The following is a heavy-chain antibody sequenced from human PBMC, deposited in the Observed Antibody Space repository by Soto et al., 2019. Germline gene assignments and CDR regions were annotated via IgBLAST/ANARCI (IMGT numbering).Heavy chain of an antibody. CDR2: ISSSSSYI. J-gene: IGHJ5*02. Sequence: EVQLVESGGGLVKPGGSLRLSCAASGFTFSSYSMNWVRQAPGKGLEWVSSISSSSSYIYYADSVKGRFTISRDNAKNSLYLQMNSLRAGDTAVYYCARRLDGPNWFDPWGQGTLVTVSS. D-gene: IGHD6-25*01. V-gene: IGHV3-21*01. CDR1: GFTFSSYS. CDR3: ARRLDGPNWFDP.